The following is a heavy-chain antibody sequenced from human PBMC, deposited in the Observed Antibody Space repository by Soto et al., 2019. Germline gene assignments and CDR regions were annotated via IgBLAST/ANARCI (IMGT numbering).Heavy chain of an antibody. D-gene: IGHD2-15*01. CDR2: VGGSGDST. V-gene: IGHV3-23*01. CDR3: AKSPLGYCSGGSCYPPHYFDY. Sequence: EVQLLDSGGGLVQPGGSLRLSCAASGFTFSNYAMSWVRQAPGKGLEWVSGVGGSGDSTYYADSVKGRFTISRDNSKETLYPQMNSLRAEDTAVYYCAKSPLGYCSGGSCYPPHYFDYWGQGTLVTVSS. J-gene: IGHJ4*02. CDR1: GFTFSNYA.